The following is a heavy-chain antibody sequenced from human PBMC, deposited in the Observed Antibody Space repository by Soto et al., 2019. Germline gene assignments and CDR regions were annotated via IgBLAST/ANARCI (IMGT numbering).Heavy chain of an antibody. CDR1: GGSISSGDYY. V-gene: IGHV4-30-4*01. CDR3: ARAPWHIVVVTAPIDI. Sequence: PSETLSLTCTVSGGSISSGDYYWSWIRQPPGKGLEWIGYIYYSGSTYYNPSLKSRVTISVDTSKNQFSLKLSSVTAADTAVYYCARAPWHIVVVTAPIDIWGQGTMVTVSS. CDR2: IYYSGST. D-gene: IGHD2-21*02. J-gene: IGHJ3*02.